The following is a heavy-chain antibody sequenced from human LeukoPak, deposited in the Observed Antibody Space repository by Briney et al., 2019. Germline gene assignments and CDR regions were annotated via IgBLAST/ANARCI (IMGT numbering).Heavy chain of an antibody. Sequence: SETLSLTCSVSNGAVKNYYWTWIRQPPGQGLEWIGNFLYTGTTTYKASLDSRLIISVDKSKNTVSLKLFSVTAADTAVYYCATLVYSGSRYHFDTWGQGTPVTVSS. CDR1: NGAVKNYY. D-gene: IGHD1-26*01. CDR3: ATLVYSGSRYHFDT. J-gene: IGHJ4*02. V-gene: IGHV4-59*02. CDR2: FLYTGTT.